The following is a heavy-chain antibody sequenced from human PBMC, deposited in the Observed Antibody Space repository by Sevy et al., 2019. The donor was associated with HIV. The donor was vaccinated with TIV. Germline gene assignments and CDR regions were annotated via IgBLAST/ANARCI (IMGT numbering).Heavy chain of an antibody. CDR1: GGTFSSYA. Sequence: ASVKVSCMASGGTFSSYAISWVRQAPGQGLEWMGGIIPIFGTANYAQKFQGRVTITADKSTSTGYMELSSLRSEDTAVYYCARSEDREGITMVRGVILLAPDYYYYMDVWGKGTTVTVSS. V-gene: IGHV1-69*06. J-gene: IGHJ6*03. D-gene: IGHD3-10*01. CDR3: ARSEDREGITMVRGVILLAPDYYYYMDV. CDR2: IIPIFGTA.